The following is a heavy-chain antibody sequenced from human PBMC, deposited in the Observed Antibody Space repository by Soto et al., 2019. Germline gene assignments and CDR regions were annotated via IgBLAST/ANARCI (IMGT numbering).Heavy chain of an antibody. J-gene: IGHJ3*02. D-gene: IGHD2-21*02. CDR2: ISTYNGNT. CDR3: ARIWYCGGDCYSDGFDI. CDR1: GYTFTNYG. V-gene: IGHV1-18*04. Sequence: VRLVQSGAEVKKPGASVKVSCKASGYTFTNYGISWMRQAPGQGLEWMGWISTYNGNTKYAQKVQGRVTMTTDTATSTAYMDLRSLRSDDTAVYYCARIWYCGGDCYSDGFDIWGQGTMVTVSS.